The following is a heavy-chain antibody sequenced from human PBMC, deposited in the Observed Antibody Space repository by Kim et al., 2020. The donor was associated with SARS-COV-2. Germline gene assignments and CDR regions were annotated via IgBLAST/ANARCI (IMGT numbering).Heavy chain of an antibody. V-gene: IGHV3-11*05. D-gene: IGHD1-26*01. CDR2: ISSSSSYT. CDR3: ARDLLRAPYYYYYGMDV. Sequence: GGSLRLSCAASGFTFSDYYMSWIRQAPGKGLEWVSYISSSSSYTNYADSVKGRFTISRDNAKNSLYLQMNSLRAEDTAVYYCARDLLRAPYYYYYGMDVWGQGTTVTVSS. J-gene: IGHJ6*02. CDR1: GFTFSDYY.